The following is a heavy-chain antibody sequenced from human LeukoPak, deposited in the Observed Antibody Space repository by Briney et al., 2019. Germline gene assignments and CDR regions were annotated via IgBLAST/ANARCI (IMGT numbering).Heavy chain of an antibody. D-gene: IGHD2-8*01. CDR3: ARHCAQKGCMVPYFDY. CDR1: GGSISSYY. V-gene: IGHV4-4*09. CDR2: IYTSGST. J-gene: IGHJ4*02. Sequence: KPSETLSLTCTVSGGSISSYYWSWIRQPPGKGLEWIGYIYTSGSTNYNPSLKSRVTISVDTSKNQFSLKLSSVTAADTAVYYCARHCAQKGCMVPYFDYWGQGTLVTVSS.